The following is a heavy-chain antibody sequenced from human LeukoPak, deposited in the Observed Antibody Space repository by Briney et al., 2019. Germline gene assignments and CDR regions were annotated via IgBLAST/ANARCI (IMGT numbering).Heavy chain of an antibody. CDR1: GGSISSYY. Sequence: SETLSLTCTVSGGSISSYYWSWIRQPPGKGLEWIGYIYYSGSTNYNPSLKSRVTISVDTSKNQFSLKLSSVTAADTAVYYCASSGYYVDNWFDPWGQGTLVTVSS. CDR2: IYYSGST. J-gene: IGHJ5*02. V-gene: IGHV4-59*01. CDR3: ASSGYYVDNWFDP. D-gene: IGHD3-22*01.